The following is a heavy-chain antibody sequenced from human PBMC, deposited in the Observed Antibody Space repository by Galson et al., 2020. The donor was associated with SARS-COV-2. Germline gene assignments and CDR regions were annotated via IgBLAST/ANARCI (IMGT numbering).Heavy chain of an antibody. J-gene: IGHJ6*02. CDR3: ATRNHTGYSSSWYVGDYYYGMDV. V-gene: IGHV1-24*01. CDR1: GYTLTELS. D-gene: IGHD6-13*01. CDR2: FDPEDGET. Sequence: ASVKVSCKVSGYTLTELSMHWVRQAPGKGLEWMGGFDPEDGETIYAQKFQGRVTMTEDTSTDTAYMELSSLRSEDTAVYYCATRNHTGYSSSWYVGDYYYGMDVWGQGTTVTVSS.